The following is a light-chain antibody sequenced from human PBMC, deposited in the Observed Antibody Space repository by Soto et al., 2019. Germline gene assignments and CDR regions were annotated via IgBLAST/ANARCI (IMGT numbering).Light chain of an antibody. CDR3: QQSGSSPLI. CDR2: GAS. J-gene: IGKJ4*01. Sequence: EIVMTQSPSTLSVAPWERSTLSCMASQTVRNNYLAWYQQKPGQAPRLLIYGASSRATGIPDRFSGSGSATDFTLTISRLEPEDFAVYFCQQSGSSPLIFGGGTKVDI. CDR1: QTVRNNY. V-gene: IGKV3-20*01.